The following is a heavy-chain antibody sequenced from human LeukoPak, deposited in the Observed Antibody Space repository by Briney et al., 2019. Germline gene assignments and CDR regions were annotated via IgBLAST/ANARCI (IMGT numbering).Heavy chain of an antibody. V-gene: IGHV1-2*02. CDR2: ISLNSGDT. Sequence: ASVKVSCKASGGTFISYAISWVRQAPGQGLEWVGWISLNSGDTNYAQKFQGRVTMTRDTSISAAYMELSSLTFDDTAVYYCATPSGGSGRWGDNWFDPWGQGTLVTVSS. J-gene: IGHJ5*02. CDR3: ATPSGGSGRWGDNWFDP. CDR1: GGTFISYA. D-gene: IGHD3-10*01.